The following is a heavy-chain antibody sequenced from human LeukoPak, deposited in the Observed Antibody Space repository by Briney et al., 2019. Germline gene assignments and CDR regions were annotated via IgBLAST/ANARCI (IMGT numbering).Heavy chain of an antibody. D-gene: IGHD2-15*01. V-gene: IGHV3-23*01. CDR2: ITGSGATT. J-gene: IGHJ4*02. CDR3: AKGDCGGTCLLIDN. Sequence: PGGSLRLSCAASGXTFSGYAVSWVRQAPGKGLEWVSLITGSGATTYYADSVRGRFTVSRDNSKNTLYLQMNSLRAEDTAVYFCAKGDCGGTCLLIDNWGQGTLVTVSS. CDR1: GXTFSGYA.